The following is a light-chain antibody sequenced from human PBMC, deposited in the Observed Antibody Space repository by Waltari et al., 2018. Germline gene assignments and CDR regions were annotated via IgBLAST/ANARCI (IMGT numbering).Light chain of an antibody. J-gene: IGKJ4*01. Sequence: IQMSQSPSSLSVSVGDRVTITCRASQGISSYLNWYQQKPGKAPKLLIYYANSLASGVPSRFSGSGSGTEFTLTISSLQPEDFATYYCQQGNSYPLTFGGGTKVEIK. CDR2: YAN. CDR1: QGISSY. CDR3: QQGNSYPLT. V-gene: IGKV1-13*02.